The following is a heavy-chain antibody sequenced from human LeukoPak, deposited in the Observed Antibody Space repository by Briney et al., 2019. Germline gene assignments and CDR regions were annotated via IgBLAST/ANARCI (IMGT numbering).Heavy chain of an antibody. Sequence: GGSLKLSCAASGFTFSGSAMHWVRQAAGKGLEWVARISSRVNSYATAYSESVRGRFTISRDDSKNTAYLEMNSLKTEDTAIYYCARSTREVGERFDYWGQGTLVTVSS. D-gene: IGHD3-10*01. V-gene: IGHV3-73*01. CDR1: GFTFSGSA. CDR2: ISSRVNSYAT. J-gene: IGHJ4*02. CDR3: ARSTREVGERFDY.